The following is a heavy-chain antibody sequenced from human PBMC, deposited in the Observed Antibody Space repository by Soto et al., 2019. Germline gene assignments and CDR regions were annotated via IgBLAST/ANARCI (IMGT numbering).Heavy chain of an antibody. V-gene: IGHV4-39*01. D-gene: IGHD6-19*01. CDR3: ARRNYTSAWSYFDY. J-gene: IGHJ4*02. CDR1: GGSVRSSSYY. CDR2: IYYSGST. Sequence: QVQLQESGPGLVKPSETLSLTCTVSGGSVRSSSYYWGWIRQPTGKGLEWIGSIYYSGSTYYNPSPKSRVTISVDTSKNQFSLKLSSVTAADTAFYYCARRNYTSAWSYFDYWGQGTLVTVSS.